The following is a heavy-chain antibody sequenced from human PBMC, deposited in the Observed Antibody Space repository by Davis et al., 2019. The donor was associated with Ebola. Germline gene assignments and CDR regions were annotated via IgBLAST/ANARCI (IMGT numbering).Heavy chain of an antibody. Sequence: GESLKISCAASGFTFSDYYMSWIRQAPGKGLEWVSYISSSGSTIYYADSVKGRFTISRDNAKNSLYLQMNSLRAEDTAVYYWASNDVQWLAGYWGQGTLVTVSS. CDR1: GFTFSDYY. CDR3: ASNDVQWLAGY. D-gene: IGHD6-19*01. CDR2: ISSSGSTI. J-gene: IGHJ4*02. V-gene: IGHV3-11*04.